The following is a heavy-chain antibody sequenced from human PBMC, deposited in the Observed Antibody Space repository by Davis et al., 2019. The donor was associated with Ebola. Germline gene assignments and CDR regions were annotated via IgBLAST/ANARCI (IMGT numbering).Heavy chain of an antibody. V-gene: IGHV1-2*02. CDR2: INPNSGGT. CDR3: ARLSTRVDY. J-gene: IGHJ4*02. CDR1: GYTFTGYY. Sequence: ASVKVSCKASGYTFTGYYMHWVRQAPGQGLEWMGWINPNSGGTNYAQKFQGRVTITRDTSASTAYMELSSLRSEDTAVYYCARLSTRVDYWGQGTLVTVSS. D-gene: IGHD5/OR15-5a*01.